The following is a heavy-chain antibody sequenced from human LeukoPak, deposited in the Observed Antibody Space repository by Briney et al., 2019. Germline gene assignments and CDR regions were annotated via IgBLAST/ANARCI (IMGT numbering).Heavy chain of an antibody. CDR1: GFTVSSNY. D-gene: IGHD6-19*01. CDR3: ARESSGWAAFDI. V-gene: IGHV3-53*01. CDR2: IYNGGST. J-gene: IGHJ3*02. Sequence: PGGSLRLSCAASGFTVSSNYINWVRPAPGRGLEWVSLIYNGGSTYYADSVRGRFTVSRDNSKNTLYLQLYNLRAEDTAVYYCARESSGWAAFDIWGQGTMVTVSS.